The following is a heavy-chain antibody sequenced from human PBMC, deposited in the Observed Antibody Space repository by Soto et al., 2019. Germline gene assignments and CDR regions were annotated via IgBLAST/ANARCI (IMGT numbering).Heavy chain of an antibody. Sequence: EVQLVESGGGLVQPGGSLRLSCAASGFSFHAYAMHWVRQAPGKGLEWVAGITRNSGSKAYADSVQGRFIVSRDSAMNSLYLQMNSLRPEDTALYYCAKDTVGGTDFSGLHYWGQGTLVTVSS. V-gene: IGHV3-9*01. J-gene: IGHJ4*02. CDR3: AKDTVGGTDFSGLHY. CDR2: ITRNSGSK. D-gene: IGHD1-26*01. CDR1: GFSFHAYA.